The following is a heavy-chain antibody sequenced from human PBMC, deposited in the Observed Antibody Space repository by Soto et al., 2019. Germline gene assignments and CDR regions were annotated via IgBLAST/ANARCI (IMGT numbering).Heavy chain of an antibody. CDR1: GGTFSSYT. CDR2: IIPILGIA. CDR3: ARGPDSGSSDY. V-gene: IGHV1-69*02. Sequence: SVKVSCKASGGTFSSYTISWVRQAPGQGLEWMGRIIPILGIANYAQKFQGRVTITADKSTSTAYMELSSLRSEDTAVYYCARGPDSGSSDYWGQGTLVTVSS. J-gene: IGHJ4*02. D-gene: IGHD5-12*01.